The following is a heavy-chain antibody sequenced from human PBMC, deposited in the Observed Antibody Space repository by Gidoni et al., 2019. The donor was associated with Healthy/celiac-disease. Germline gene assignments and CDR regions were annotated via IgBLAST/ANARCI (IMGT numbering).Heavy chain of an antibody. CDR2: IIPIFGTA. D-gene: IGHD1-26*01. Sequence: QVQLVQSGAEVKKPESSVKVSCKASGGHFSSYAISWVRQAPGQGLEWMGGIIPIFGTANYAQKFQGRVTITADESTSTAYMELSSLRSEDTAVYYCARDGGVAYSGSYSTNFDYWGQGTLVTVSS. CDR1: GGHFSSYA. J-gene: IGHJ4*02. CDR3: ARDGGVAYSGSYSTNFDY. V-gene: IGHV1-69*01.